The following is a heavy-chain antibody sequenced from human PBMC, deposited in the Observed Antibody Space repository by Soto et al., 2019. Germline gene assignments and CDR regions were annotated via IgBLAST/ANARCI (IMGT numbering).Heavy chain of an antibody. Sequence: ASVKVSCKASGYPFTSYGISWVRQAPGQGLEWMGWISAYNGNTNYAQKLQGRVTMTTDTSTSTAYMELRSLRSDDTAVYYCARVGIAARASYTGPYYFDYWGQGTLVTVSS. J-gene: IGHJ4*02. CDR3: ARVGIAARASYTGPYYFDY. CDR2: ISAYNGNT. CDR1: GYPFTSYG. V-gene: IGHV1-18*01. D-gene: IGHD6-6*01.